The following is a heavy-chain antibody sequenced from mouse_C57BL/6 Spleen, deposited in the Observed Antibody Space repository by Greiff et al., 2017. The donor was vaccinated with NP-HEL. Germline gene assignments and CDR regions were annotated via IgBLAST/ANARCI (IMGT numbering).Heavy chain of an antibody. CDR1: GFTFSDYG. V-gene: IGHV5-17*01. J-gene: IGHJ1*03. D-gene: IGHD2-5*01. CDR2: ISSGSSTI. Sequence: VQLKESGGGLVKPGGSLKLSCAASGFTFSDYGMHWVRQAPEKGLEWVAYISSGSSTIHYADTVKGRFTISRDNAKNTLFLQMTSLRSEDTAMYYCARGDRSNYSLHWYFDVWGTGTTVTVSS. CDR3: ARGDRSNYSLHWYFDV.